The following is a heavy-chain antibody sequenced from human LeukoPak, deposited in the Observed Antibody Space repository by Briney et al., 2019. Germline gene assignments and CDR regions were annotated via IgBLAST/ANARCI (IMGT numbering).Heavy chain of an antibody. CDR1: GYNFVNFG. CDR2: IIPIFGTA. D-gene: IGHD3-3*01. CDR3: ARGDLTIFGVVYTWGYFDY. J-gene: IGHJ4*02. V-gene: IGHV1-69*05. Sequence: GAAVKVSCKASGYNFVNFGISWVRQAPGQGLEWMGGIIPIFGTANYAQKFQGRVTITTDESTSTAYMELSSLRSEDTAVYYCARGDLTIFGVVYTWGYFDYWGQGTLVTVSS.